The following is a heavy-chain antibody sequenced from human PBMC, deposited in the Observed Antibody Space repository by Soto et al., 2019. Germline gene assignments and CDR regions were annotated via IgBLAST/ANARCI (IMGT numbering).Heavy chain of an antibody. J-gene: IGHJ4*02. V-gene: IGHV3-9*01. Sequence: EVQLVESGGGLVQPGRSLRLSCAASGFTFDDYAMHWVRQAPGKGLEWVSGISWNSGSIGYADSVKGRFTISRDNAKNFLYLKMNSLRAEDPALYYCAKDIRYCCGGSCSSGGDYWGQGTLVTVSS. CDR3: AKDIRYCCGGSCSSGGDY. D-gene: IGHD2-15*01. CDR1: GFTFDDYA. CDR2: ISWNSGSI.